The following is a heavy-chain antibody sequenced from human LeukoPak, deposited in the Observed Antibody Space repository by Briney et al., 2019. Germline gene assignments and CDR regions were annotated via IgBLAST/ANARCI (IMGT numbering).Heavy chain of an antibody. V-gene: IGHV3-9*01. CDR3: AKAPNRYYYGSGYYFDY. D-gene: IGHD3-10*01. CDR1: GFTFDDYA. J-gene: IGHJ4*02. Sequence: QPGGSLRLSCAASGFTFDDYAMHWVRQAPGKGLEWVSGISWNSGSIGYADSVKGRFTISRDNAKNSLYLQMNSLRAEDTALYYCAKAPNRYYYGSGYYFDYWGQGTLVTVSS. CDR2: ISWNSGSI.